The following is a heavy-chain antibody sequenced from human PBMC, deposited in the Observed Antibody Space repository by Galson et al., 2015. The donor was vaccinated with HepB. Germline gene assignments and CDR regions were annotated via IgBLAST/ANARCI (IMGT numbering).Heavy chain of an antibody. J-gene: IGHJ6*03. V-gene: IGHV5-51*01. D-gene: IGHD4/OR15-4a*01. CDR2: IWPADSDT. CDR1: GYGFTSYW. Sequence: QSGAEVKKPGESLKISCKGSGYGFTSYWIGWARQMPGKGLEWMGMIWPADSDTRYSPSFQGQVTISADKSISTAYLQWSSLRASDTAIYYCARHRGRGDGAGYYYMDVWGKGTAVTVSS. CDR3: ARHRGRGDGAGYYYMDV.